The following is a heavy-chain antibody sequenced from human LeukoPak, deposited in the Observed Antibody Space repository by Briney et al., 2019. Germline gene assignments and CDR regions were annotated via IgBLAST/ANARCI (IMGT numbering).Heavy chain of an antibody. D-gene: IGHD6-13*01. Sequence: PSETLSLTCTVSGASISSNNYYWGWIRQPPGKGLERIGSIYYCRTTYYNPSLKSRVTTAVDTSKNQFSLKLSSVTAADTTVYYCARGVAVLSSSWIDDFDYWGQGTLVTVSS. J-gene: IGHJ4*02. V-gene: IGHV4-39*01. CDR2: IYYCRTT. CDR3: ARGVAVLSSSWIDDFDY. CDR1: GASISSNNYY.